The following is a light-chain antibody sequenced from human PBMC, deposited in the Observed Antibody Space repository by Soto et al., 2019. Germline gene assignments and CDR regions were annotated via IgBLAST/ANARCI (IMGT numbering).Light chain of an antibody. CDR3: HQYGNGAYT. V-gene: IGKV1-5*03. J-gene: IGKJ2*01. Sequence: DIQMTQSPSTLSGSVGDRVTITCRASQTISSWLAWYQQKPGKAPKLLIYKASTLKSGVPSRFSGSGSGTEFTLTISSLQPDDFATYYCHQYGNGAYTFGQGTKVEMK. CDR1: QTISSW. CDR2: KAS.